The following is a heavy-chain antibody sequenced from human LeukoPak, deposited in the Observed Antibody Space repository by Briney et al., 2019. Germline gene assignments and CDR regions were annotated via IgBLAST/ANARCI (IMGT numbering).Heavy chain of an antibody. CDR2: IWYDGSNK. CDR3: ARDPTAYYDSSGYYLNTIDY. J-gene: IGHJ4*02. Sequence: PGGSLRLSCAASGFTFSSYGMRWVRQAPGKGLEWVAVIWYDGSNKYYVDSVKGRFTISRDNSKNTLYLQMNSLRAEDTAVYYCARDPTAYYDSSGYYLNTIDYWGQGTLVTVSS. D-gene: IGHD3-22*01. CDR1: GFTFSSYG. V-gene: IGHV3-33*01.